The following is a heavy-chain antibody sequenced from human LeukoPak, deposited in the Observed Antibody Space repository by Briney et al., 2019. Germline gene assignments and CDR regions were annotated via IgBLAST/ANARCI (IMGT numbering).Heavy chain of an antibody. CDR3: AGGAYSSSWVANLDY. V-gene: IGHV4-38-2*02. Sequence: SETLSLTCTVSGYSISSGYYWGWIRQPPGKGLEWIGSIYHSGNTYYNPSLKSRVTISVDTSKNQFSLKLSSVTAADTAVYYCAGGAYSSSWVANLDYWGQGTLVTVSS. D-gene: IGHD6-13*01. CDR2: IYHSGNT. CDR1: GYSISSGYY. J-gene: IGHJ4*02.